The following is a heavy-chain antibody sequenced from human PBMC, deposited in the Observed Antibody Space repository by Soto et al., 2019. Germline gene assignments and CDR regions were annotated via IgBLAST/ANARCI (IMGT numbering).Heavy chain of an antibody. J-gene: IGHJ4*02. CDR1: GFRFSIYS. Sequence: EVRLVESGGALVQRGGSLTLSCAASGFRFSIYSMNWVRQAPGKGLEWSAYITSDTKTIKYAESVKGRFTISRDNAKNSVYPQMNNLSDEDTAVYYCARSVEGHFDYWGQGTVVTVSS. CDR3: ARSVEGHFDY. CDR2: ITSDTKTI. V-gene: IGHV3-48*02. D-gene: IGHD6-19*01.